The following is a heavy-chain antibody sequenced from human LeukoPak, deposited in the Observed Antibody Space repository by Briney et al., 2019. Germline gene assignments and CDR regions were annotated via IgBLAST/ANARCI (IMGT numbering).Heavy chain of an antibody. D-gene: IGHD3-10*01. Sequence: GGSLRLSCAASGFTVSSNYMSWVRQAPGKGLEWVAVISYDGSNKYYADSVKGRFTISRDNSKNTLYLQMNSLRAEDTAVYYCAKDPWGYYYGSGSYYKGRMDVWGQGTTVTVSS. V-gene: IGHV3-30*18. CDR2: ISYDGSNK. CDR1: GFTVSSNY. J-gene: IGHJ6*02. CDR3: AKDPWGYYYGSGSYYKGRMDV.